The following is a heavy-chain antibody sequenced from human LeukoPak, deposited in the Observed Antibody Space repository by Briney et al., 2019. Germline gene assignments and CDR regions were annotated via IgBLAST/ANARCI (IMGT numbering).Heavy chain of an antibody. D-gene: IGHD3-10*02. V-gene: IGHV3-30*18. CDR3: AKFFTGEYVRAFDV. Sequence: GGSLRLSCAASGFTFSSYAMHWVRQAPGKGLEWVAVISYDGSNKYYADSVKGQFTISRDNSKNTLYLQMNSLRAEDTAVYYCAKFFTGEYVRAFDVWGQGTMVTVSS. J-gene: IGHJ3*01. CDR1: GFTFSSYA. CDR2: ISYDGSNK.